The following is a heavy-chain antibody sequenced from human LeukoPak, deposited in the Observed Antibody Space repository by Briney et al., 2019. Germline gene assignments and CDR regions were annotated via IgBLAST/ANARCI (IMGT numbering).Heavy chain of an antibody. Sequence: GGSLRLSCAASGFTFSSYSMNWVRQAPGKGLEWVSSISSSSSYIYYADSVKGRFTISRDNAKNSLYLQMNSLRAEDTAVYYCARLFGELNNWFDPWGQGTLVTVSS. CDR2: ISSSSSYI. D-gene: IGHD3-10*01. V-gene: IGHV3-21*01. CDR1: GFTFSSYS. J-gene: IGHJ5*02. CDR3: ARLFGELNNWFDP.